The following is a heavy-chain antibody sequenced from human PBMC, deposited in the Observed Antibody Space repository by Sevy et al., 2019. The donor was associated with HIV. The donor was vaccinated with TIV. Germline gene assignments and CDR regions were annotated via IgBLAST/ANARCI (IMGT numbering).Heavy chain of an antibody. Sequence: GGSLRLSCTASGFTFSRNAMSWVRQAPGKGLEWASGITGSGGRTYYADSVKGRFTISRDNSKNTLYLKMNSLRVEDTAVYYCAKVGYCSSTSCYSIYYGMDVWGQGTTVTVSS. CDR2: ITGSGGRT. CDR3: AKVGYCSSTSCYSIYYGMDV. CDR1: GFTFSRNA. D-gene: IGHD2-2*02. J-gene: IGHJ6*02. V-gene: IGHV3-23*01.